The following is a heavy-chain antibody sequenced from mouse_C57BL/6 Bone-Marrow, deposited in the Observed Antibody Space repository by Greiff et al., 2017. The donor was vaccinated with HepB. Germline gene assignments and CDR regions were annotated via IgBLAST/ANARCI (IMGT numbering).Heavy chain of an antibody. Sequence: VQLQQPGAELVKPGASVKLSCKASGYTFTSYWMHWVKQRPGQGLEWIGMIHPNSGSTNYNEKFKSKATLTVDKSSSTAYMQLSSLTSEDSAVYYCARPLYDGYYSDWGQGTTLTVSS. CDR3: ARPLYDGYYSD. V-gene: IGHV1-64*01. CDR2: IHPNSGST. CDR1: GYTFTSYW. J-gene: IGHJ2*01. D-gene: IGHD2-3*01.